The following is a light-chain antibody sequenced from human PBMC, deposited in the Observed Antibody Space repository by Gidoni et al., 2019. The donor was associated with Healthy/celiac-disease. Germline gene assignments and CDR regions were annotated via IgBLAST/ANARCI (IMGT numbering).Light chain of an antibody. Sequence: DIHMTQSPSSLSASVGDRVTITCRASQSISSYLNWYQQKPGKAPKLLIYAASSLQSGVPSRLSGSGSGTDFTLTISSLQPEDFATYYCQQSYSTTFGQGTRLEIK. CDR1: QSISSY. CDR3: QQSYSTT. J-gene: IGKJ5*01. CDR2: AAS. V-gene: IGKV1-39*01.